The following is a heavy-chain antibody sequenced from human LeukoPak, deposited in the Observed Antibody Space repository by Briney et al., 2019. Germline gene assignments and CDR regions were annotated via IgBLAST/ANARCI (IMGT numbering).Heavy chain of an antibody. J-gene: IGHJ4*02. V-gene: IGHV3-7*01. CDR3: ALNPDYYGSGSFDY. CDR1: GFTFSSYW. Sequence: GGSLRLSCAASGFTFSSYWMTWVRQAPGKGLEWVADIKEDGSEKYYVDSVKGRLTISRDNAKNSLYLQMNSLRAEDTAVYYCALNPDYYGSGSFDYWGQGTLVTVSS. D-gene: IGHD3-10*01. CDR2: IKEDGSEK.